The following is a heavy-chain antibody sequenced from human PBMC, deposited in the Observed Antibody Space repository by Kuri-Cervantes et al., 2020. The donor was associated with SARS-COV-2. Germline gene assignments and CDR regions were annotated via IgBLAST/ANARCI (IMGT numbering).Heavy chain of an antibody. CDR1: GGSISSYY. D-gene: IGHD3-10*01. J-gene: IGHJ4*02. CDR2: IYYSGST. CDR3: ARTLDYYGSGTYCFDY. V-gene: IGHV4-59*01. Sequence: SETLSLTCTVSGGSISSYYWSWIRQPPGKGLEWIGYIYYSGSTNYNPSLKSRVTISVDTSKNQFSLKLSSVTAADTAVYYCARTLDYYGSGTYCFDYWGQGTLVTVSS.